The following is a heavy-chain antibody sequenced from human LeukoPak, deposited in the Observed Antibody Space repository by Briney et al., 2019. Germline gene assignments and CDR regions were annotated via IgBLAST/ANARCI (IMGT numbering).Heavy chain of an antibody. CDR3: ARRGRWLQYADY. CDR1: GGSFSGYY. D-gene: IGHD5-24*01. V-gene: IGHV4-34*01. J-gene: IGHJ4*02. CDR2: INHSGST. Sequence: PSETLSLTCAVYGGSFSGYYWSWIRQPPGKGLEWIGEINHSGSTNYNPSLKSRVTISVDTSKNQFSLKLSSVTAADTAVYYCARRGRWLQYADYWGQGTLVTASS.